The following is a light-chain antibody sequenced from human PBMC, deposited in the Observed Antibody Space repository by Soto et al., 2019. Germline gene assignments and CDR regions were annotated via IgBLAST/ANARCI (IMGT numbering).Light chain of an antibody. V-gene: IGLV2-11*01. Sequence: QSALTQPRSVSASPGQSVTISCTGTSSDVGGYNYVSWYQQHPGKAPQVVVYDVTKRPSGVPDRFSGSKSGNTASLTISGLQAEDEAVYYCSSYAGLYSYVFGSGTKLTVL. CDR3: SSYAGLYSYV. CDR1: SSDVGGYNY. J-gene: IGLJ1*01. CDR2: DVT.